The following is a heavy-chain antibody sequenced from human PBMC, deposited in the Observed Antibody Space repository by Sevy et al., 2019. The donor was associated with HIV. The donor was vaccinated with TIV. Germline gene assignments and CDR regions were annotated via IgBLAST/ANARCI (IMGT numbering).Heavy chain of an antibody. D-gene: IGHD2-2*01. CDR2: ISSSGSTI. J-gene: IGHJ6*03. V-gene: IGHV3-11*01. CDR3: ARVVVDVVVVPAADYYYYYYMDV. Sequence: GGSLRLSCAASGFTFSDYYMSWIRQAPGKGLEWVSYISSSGSTIYYADSVKGRFAISRDNAKNSLYLQMNILRAEDTAVYYCARVVVDVVVVPAADYYYYYYMDVWGKGTTVTVSS. CDR1: GFTFSDYY.